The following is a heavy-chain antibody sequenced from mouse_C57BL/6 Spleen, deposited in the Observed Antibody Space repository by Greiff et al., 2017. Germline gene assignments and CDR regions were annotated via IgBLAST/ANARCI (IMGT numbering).Heavy chain of an antibody. V-gene: IGHV1-69*01. D-gene: IGHD1-1*02. CDR2: IDPSDSYT. J-gene: IGHJ1*03. CDR3: ARYGRYFDV. CDR1: GYTFTSYW. Sequence: QVQLKQSGAELVMPGASVKLSCKASGYTFTSYWMHWVKQRPGQGLEWIGEIDPSDSYTNYNQKFKGKSTLTVDKSSSTAYMQLSSLTSEDSAVYYCARYGRYFDVWGTGTTVTVSS.